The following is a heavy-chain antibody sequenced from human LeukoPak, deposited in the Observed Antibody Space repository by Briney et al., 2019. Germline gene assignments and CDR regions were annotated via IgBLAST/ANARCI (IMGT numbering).Heavy chain of an antibody. V-gene: IGHV3-30*18. CDR3: AKDHYYNNSGYYYVGPFGY. CDR2: ISYDGSNK. D-gene: IGHD3-22*01. CDR1: GFTFSSYG. J-gene: IGHJ4*02. Sequence: GGSLRLSCAASGFTFSSYGMHWVRQAPGKGLEWVAVISYDGSNKYYADSVKGRFTISRDNSKNTLYLQMNSLRAEDTAVYYCAKDHYYNNSGYYYVGPFGYWGQGTLVTVSS.